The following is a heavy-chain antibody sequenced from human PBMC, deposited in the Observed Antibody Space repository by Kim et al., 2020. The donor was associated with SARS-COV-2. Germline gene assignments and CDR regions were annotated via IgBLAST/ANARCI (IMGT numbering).Heavy chain of an antibody. D-gene: IGHD3-10*01. V-gene: IGHV4-31*03. CDR3: ASYGSGSYRVGFDY. J-gene: IGHJ4*02. CDR1: GGSISSGGYY. CDR2: IYYSGST. Sequence: SETLSLTCTVSGGSISSGGYYWSWIRQHPGKGLEWIGYIYYSGSTYYNPSLKSRVTISVDTSKNQFSLKLSSVTAADTAVYYCASYGSGSYRVGFDYWGQGTLVTVSS.